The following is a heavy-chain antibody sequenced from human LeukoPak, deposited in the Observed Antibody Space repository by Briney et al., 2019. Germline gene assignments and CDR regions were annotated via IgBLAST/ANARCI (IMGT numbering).Heavy chain of an antibody. CDR3: ARFEVGAQSEALHY. CDR2: IYYTGTA. Sequence: SETLSLTCTVSGGSISGYYWSWIRQPPRKGLEWIGYIYYTGTANYIPSLKSRVSMSVETSKNQFFLKVNSVTAADTAIYCCARFEVGAQSEALHYWGPGTLVTVSS. V-gene: IGHV4-59*01. J-gene: IGHJ4*02. D-gene: IGHD4/OR15-4a*01. CDR1: GGSISGYY.